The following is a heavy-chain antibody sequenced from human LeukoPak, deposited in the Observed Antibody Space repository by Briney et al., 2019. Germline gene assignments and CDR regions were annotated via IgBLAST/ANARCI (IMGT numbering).Heavy chain of an antibody. D-gene: IGHD2-2*01. V-gene: IGHV5-10-1*01. CDR3: ARRPTGYCSSTSCLVRYYYGMDV. CDR1: GYSFTSYW. J-gene: IGHJ6*02. CDR2: IDPSDSYT. Sequence: GESLKISCKGSGYSFTSYWISWVRQMPGKGLEWMGRIDPSDSYTNYSPSFQGHVTISADKSISTAYLQWSSLKASDTAMYYCARRPTGYCSSTSCLVRYYYGMDVWGQGTTVTASS.